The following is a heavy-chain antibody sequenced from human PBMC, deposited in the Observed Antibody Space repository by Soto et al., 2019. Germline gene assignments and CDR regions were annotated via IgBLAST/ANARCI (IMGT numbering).Heavy chain of an antibody. CDR3: ARSLRGYSGYDFAFDI. V-gene: IGHV4-31*03. D-gene: IGHD5-12*01. CDR1: GGSIISGGYY. J-gene: IGHJ3*02. CDR2: IYDSGST. Sequence: PSATLSLTCTVSGGSIISGGYYWIWILQHPGRGLEWIGYIYDSGSTYYNPSLKSRGTISVGTSKNHFSLKLSSVTAADTAVYYCARSLRGYSGYDFAFDIWGPGTMVTVSS.